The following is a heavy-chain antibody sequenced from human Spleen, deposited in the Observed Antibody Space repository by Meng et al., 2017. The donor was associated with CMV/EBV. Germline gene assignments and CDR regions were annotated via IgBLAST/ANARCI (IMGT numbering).Heavy chain of an antibody. CDR2: IRYDGSNK. D-gene: IGHD2-2*01. CDR3: AKDERKYQLLFGWFDP. Sequence: GESLKISCAASGFTFSSYGMHWVRQAPGKGLEWVAFIRYDGSNKYYADSVKGRFTISRDNAKNSLYLQMNSLRAEDTALYYCAKDERKYQLLFGWFDPWSQGTLVTVSS. V-gene: IGHV3-30*02. CDR1: GFTFSSYG. J-gene: IGHJ5*02.